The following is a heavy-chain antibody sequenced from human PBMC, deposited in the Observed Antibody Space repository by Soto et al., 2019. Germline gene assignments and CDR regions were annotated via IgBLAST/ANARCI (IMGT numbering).Heavy chain of an antibody. CDR1: GFTVSSNY. CDR2: IYSGGST. V-gene: IGHV3-53*01. Sequence: GGSLRLSSAASGFTVSSNYMSWVRQAPGKGLEWVSVIYSGGSTYYADSVKGRFTISRDNSKNTLYLQMNSLRAEDTAVYYCARDLGLTTLRGYYGMDVWGQGTTVTVSS. CDR3: ARDLGLTTLRGYYGMDV. J-gene: IGHJ6*02. D-gene: IGHD4-4*01.